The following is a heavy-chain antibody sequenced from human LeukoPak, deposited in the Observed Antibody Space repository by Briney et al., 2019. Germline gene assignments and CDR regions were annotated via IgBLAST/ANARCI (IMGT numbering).Heavy chain of an antibody. CDR2: ISWNSGSI. Sequence: GRSLRLSCAASGFTFDDYAMHWVRQAPGKGLEWVSGISWNSGSIGYADSVKGRFTISRDNAKNSLYLQMNSLRAEDTALYYCAKDRVASGSSSDYYYGMDAWGQGTTVTVSS. CDR1: GFTFDDYA. D-gene: IGHD6-6*01. CDR3: AKDRVASGSSSDYYYGMDA. J-gene: IGHJ6*02. V-gene: IGHV3-9*01.